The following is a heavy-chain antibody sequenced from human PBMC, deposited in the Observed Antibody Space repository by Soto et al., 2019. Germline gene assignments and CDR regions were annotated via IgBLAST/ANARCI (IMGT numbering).Heavy chain of an antibody. CDR2: ISYDGSNK. J-gene: IGHJ4*02. Sequence: GGSLRLSCAASGFTFSSYGMHWVRQAPGKGLEWVAVISYDGSNKYYADSVKGRFTISRDNSKNTLYLQMNSLRAEDTAVYYCAKGPAGLQVFAFDYWGQGTLVTVSS. CDR3: AKGPAGLQVFAFDY. CDR1: GFTFSSYG. V-gene: IGHV3-30*18. D-gene: IGHD2-21*02.